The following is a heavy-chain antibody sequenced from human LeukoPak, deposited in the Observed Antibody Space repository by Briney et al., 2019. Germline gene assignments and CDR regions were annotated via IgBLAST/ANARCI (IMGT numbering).Heavy chain of an antibody. Sequence: MASQTLSLTCGVSGYSVSSGYYWGWIRQPPKKGLEWIGSIDHSGTTYNNPSLKSRVTISIDTSKNQLSLKLSSVTAADTAVYYCARAARGALYYYYYMDVWGKGTTVTVSS. V-gene: IGHV4-38-2*01. CDR3: ARAARGALYYYYYMDV. J-gene: IGHJ6*03. CDR2: IDHSGTT. D-gene: IGHD1-26*01. CDR1: GYSVSSGYY.